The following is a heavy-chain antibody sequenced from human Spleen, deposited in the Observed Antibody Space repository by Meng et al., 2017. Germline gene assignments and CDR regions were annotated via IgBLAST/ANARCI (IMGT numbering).Heavy chain of an antibody. CDR2: INPNSGGT. CDR1: GYSFTGYY. D-gene: IGHD6-13*01. CDR3: ARDEDISAAGKLFGDY. V-gene: IGHV1-2*02. Sequence: ASVKVSCKASGYSFTGYYMHWVRQAPGQGLQWMGWINPNSGGTNSAQKFRGRVTMTRDTSISTAYMELSGLRSDDTAMYYCARDEDISAAGKLFGDYWGQGTLVTVSS. J-gene: IGHJ4*02.